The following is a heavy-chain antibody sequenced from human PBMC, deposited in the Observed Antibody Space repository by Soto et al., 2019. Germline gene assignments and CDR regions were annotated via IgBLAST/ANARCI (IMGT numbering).Heavy chain of an antibody. Sequence: GESLKISCKGSGYSFTSYWIGWVRQMPGKGLEWMGIIYPGDSDTRYSPSFQGQVTISADKSISTAYLQWSSLKASDTAMYYCARRPQEPGAYYYYGMDVGGQGTTVTVP. V-gene: IGHV5-51*01. CDR1: GYSFTSYW. CDR3: ARRPQEPGAYYYYGMDV. CDR2: IYPGDSDT. D-gene: IGHD1-26*01. J-gene: IGHJ6*02.